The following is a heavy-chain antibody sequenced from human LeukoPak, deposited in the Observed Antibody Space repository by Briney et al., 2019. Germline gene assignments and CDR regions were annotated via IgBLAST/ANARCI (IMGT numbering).Heavy chain of an antibody. CDR1: GFTFSNYA. V-gene: IGHV3-23*01. D-gene: IGHD3-10*01. CDR3: AKDLITMVRGSPMDV. J-gene: IGHJ6*02. Sequence: GGSLRLSCAASGFTFSNYAMNWVRQAPGKGLEWVSAIGGSRGNTYYADSVRGRFTISRDNSKNTLYLQMNSLRAEDTAVYYCAKDLITMVRGSPMDVWGQGTTVTVSS. CDR2: IGGSRGNT.